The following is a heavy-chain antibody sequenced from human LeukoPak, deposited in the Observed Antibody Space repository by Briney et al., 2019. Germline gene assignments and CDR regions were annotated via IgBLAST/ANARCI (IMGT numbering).Heavy chain of an antibody. CDR2: IKQDGSEK. J-gene: IGHJ4*02. CDR1: GSTFSGYW. V-gene: IGHV3-7*01. CDR3: ARGSWGYGDY. Sequence: GGSLRLSCAASGSTFSGYWMSWVRQAPGKGLEWVANIKQDGSEKYYVDSVKGRFTISRGNAKNSLYLQMNSLRAEDTAVYYCARGSWGYGDYWGQGTLVTVSS. D-gene: IGHD3-16*01.